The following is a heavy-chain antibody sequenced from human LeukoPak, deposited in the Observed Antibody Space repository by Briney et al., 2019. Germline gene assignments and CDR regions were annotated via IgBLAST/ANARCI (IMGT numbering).Heavy chain of an antibody. D-gene: IGHD1-26*01. V-gene: IGHV4-59*01. J-gene: IGHJ4*02. CDR2: IYYSGST. CDR1: GGSISSYY. Sequence: PSETLSLTCTVSGGSISSYYWSWIRQPPGKGLEWIGYIYYSGSTNYNPSLKSRVTISVDTSKNQFSLELSSVTAADTAVYYCARVGGSYLYYFDYWGQGTLVTVSS. CDR3: ARVGGSYLYYFDY.